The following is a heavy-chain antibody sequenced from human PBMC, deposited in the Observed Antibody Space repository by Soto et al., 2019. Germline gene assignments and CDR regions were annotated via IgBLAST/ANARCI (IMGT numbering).Heavy chain of an antibody. D-gene: IGHD1-20*01. V-gene: IGHV1-3*01. CDR2: LNADNGNT. J-gene: IGHJ4*02. CDR3: ASPRYPGRPIAY. CDR1: GYTFATYP. Sequence: ASVKVSCKASGYTFATYPMHWVRQAPGQRLEWMGWLNADNGNTKYSQTLQGRVTITRDTSASTAYVELSSLRSEDTAVYYCASPRYPGRPIAYWGQGTLVTVSS.